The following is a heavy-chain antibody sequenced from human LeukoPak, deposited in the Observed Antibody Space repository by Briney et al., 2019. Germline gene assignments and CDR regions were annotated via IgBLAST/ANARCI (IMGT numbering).Heavy chain of an antibody. CDR2: ISSGGGST. CDR1: GFTFSSYA. V-gene: IGHV3-23*01. J-gene: IGHJ4*02. Sequence: GGSLRLSCVASGFTFSSYAMSWVRQAPGKGLEWVSAISSGGGSTYYADSVKGRFTISRDNSMNTLYLQMDSLRAEDTALYYCAKTSGGNYWGQGTLVTVSS. D-gene: IGHD2-15*01. CDR3: AKTSGGNY.